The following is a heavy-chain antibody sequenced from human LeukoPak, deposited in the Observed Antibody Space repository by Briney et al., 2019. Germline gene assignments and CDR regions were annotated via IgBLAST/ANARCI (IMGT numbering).Heavy chain of an antibody. J-gene: IGHJ4*02. Sequence: ASVKVSCKASGYAFTGYYMHWVRQAPGQGLEWMGWINPNSGGTNYAQKFQGRVTMTRDTSISTAYMELSRLRSDDTAVYHCAREAKRGSSHLFYWGQGTLVTVSS. D-gene: IGHD3-16*01. CDR3: AREAKRGSSHLFY. V-gene: IGHV1-2*02. CDR2: INPNSGGT. CDR1: GYAFTGYY.